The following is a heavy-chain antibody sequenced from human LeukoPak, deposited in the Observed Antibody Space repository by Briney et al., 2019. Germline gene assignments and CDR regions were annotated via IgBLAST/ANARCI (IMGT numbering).Heavy chain of an antibody. CDR1: GFTFTNFG. CDR3: ARDYYDRSGYFYFDS. Sequence: GRSLRLSCAASGFTFTNFGLHWVRQAPGKGLEWVAVIWYDGSKKYYADSVKGRFTISRDNSKNTLYLQMNSLRADGTSVYYCARDYYDRSGYFYFDSWGQGTLVTVSS. CDR2: IWYDGSKK. D-gene: IGHD3-22*01. J-gene: IGHJ4*02. V-gene: IGHV3-33*01.